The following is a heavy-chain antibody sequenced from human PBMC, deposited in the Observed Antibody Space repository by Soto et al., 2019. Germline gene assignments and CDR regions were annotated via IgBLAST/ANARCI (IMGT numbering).Heavy chain of an antibody. CDR2: INHSGST. J-gene: IGHJ4*02. V-gene: IGHV4-34*01. D-gene: IGHD6-6*01. CDR1: GGSFSAYY. Sequence: QVLLQQWGAGLLKPSETLSLTCAVYGGSFSAYYWSWIRQPPGKGLEWIGEINHSGSTNYNPSLKSRVTISVDTSKNQFSLKLSSVTAADTAVYYCARTSKFEYSGQGTLVTVSS. CDR3: ARTSKFEY.